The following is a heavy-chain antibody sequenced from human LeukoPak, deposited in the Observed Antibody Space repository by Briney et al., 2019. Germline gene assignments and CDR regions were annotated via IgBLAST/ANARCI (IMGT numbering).Heavy chain of an antibody. CDR1: GFSFSSYA. CDR3: AKDRYSSVWNDNWFDP. J-gene: IGHJ5*02. V-gene: IGHV3-23*01. D-gene: IGHD6-19*01. CDR2: ISGSGATP. Sequence: PGGSLRLSCAASGFSFSSYAMSWVRQAPGKGLEWVSTISGSGATPYYADSVKGRFTISRDISNNTLYLQMNSLRAEDTAVYYYAKDRYSSVWNDNWFDPWGQGTLVTVSS.